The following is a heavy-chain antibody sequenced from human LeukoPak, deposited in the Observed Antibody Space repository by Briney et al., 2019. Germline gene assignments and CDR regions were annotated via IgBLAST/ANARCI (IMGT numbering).Heavy chain of an antibody. V-gene: IGHV3-11*01. D-gene: IGHD3-22*01. CDR1: GFTFSDYY. CDR3: ARDRDSSGYYFDY. CDR2: ISSSGSTI. J-gene: IGHJ4*02. Sequence: PGGSLRLSCAASGFTFSDYYMSWIRQAPGKGLEWVSYISSSGSTIYYADSVKGRFTISRDNAKNSMYLQMNSLRAEDTAVYYCARDRDSSGYYFDYWGQGTLVTVSS.